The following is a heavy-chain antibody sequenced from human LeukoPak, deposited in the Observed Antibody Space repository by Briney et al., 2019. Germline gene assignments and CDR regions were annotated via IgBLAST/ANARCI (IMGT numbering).Heavy chain of an antibody. D-gene: IGHD6-13*01. CDR2: MNPNSGNT. V-gene: IGHV1-8*01. CDR3: ARGSLRQQLVPGY. CDR1: GYTFTSYD. J-gene: IGHJ4*02. Sequence: ASVKVSCKASGYTFTSYDINWVRQATGQGLEWMGWMNPNSGNTGYAQKFQGRVTMARNTSISTAYMELSSLRSEDTVVYYCARGSLRQQLVPGYWGQGTLVTVSS.